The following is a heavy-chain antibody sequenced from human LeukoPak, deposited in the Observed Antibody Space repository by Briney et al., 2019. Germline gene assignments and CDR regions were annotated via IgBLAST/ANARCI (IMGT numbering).Heavy chain of an antibody. CDR3: AKEDHFAS. V-gene: IGHV3-9*01. J-gene: IGHJ4*02. Sequence: GRSLRLSCAASGFTFDDYTMHWVQQAPGKGLEWVSGITWNSGSIGYADSVRGRFTISRDNAKNSLYLEMNSLRAEDTALYYCAKEDHFASWGQGTLVTVSS. CDR1: GFTFDDYT. CDR2: ITWNSGSI.